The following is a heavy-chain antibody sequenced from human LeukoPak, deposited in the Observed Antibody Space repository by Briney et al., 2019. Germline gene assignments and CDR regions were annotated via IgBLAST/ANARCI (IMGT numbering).Heavy chain of an antibody. V-gene: IGHV4-59*01. CDR2: IYYSVST. CDR3: ARGGYYEPIEY. CDR1: GGSLSSYY. D-gene: IGHD3-22*01. Sequence: SETLSLTCTVSGGSLSSYYWSWIRQPPGKGLEWIGYIYYSVSTNNNPSLKSRVTISLDTTKNQFSLNLSSVTAADTAVYYCARGGYYEPIEYWGQGTLVTVSS. J-gene: IGHJ4*01.